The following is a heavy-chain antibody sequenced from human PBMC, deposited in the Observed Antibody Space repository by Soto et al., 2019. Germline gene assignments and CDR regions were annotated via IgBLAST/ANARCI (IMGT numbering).Heavy chain of an antibody. D-gene: IGHD6-25*01. Sequence: QVQLQQWGAGLLKPSETLSLTCAVYGGSFTGYYWSWIRQPPGKGLEWIGEINHRGSTNYNPSLKSRVTISVDTSKNQFSLNLNSVTAADTAVYYCARGSRVKIPAASGRDYYYHGLDVWGKGTAVTVSS. J-gene: IGHJ6*04. CDR1: GGSFTGYY. CDR2: INHRGST. V-gene: IGHV4-34*01. CDR3: ARGSRVKIPAASGRDYYYHGLDV.